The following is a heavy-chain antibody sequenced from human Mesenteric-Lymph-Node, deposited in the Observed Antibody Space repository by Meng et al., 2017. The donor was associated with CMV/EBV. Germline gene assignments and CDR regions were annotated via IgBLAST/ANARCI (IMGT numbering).Heavy chain of an antibody. CDR3: TTDHVVVVPAATPYFDY. V-gene: IGHV3-15*01. J-gene: IGHJ4*02. Sequence: GESLKISCAASGFTFNNAWMSWVRQAPGKGLEWVGRIKSKTDGGTTDYAAPVKGRFTISRDDSRKTLYLQMNSLKTEDTAVYYCTTDHVVVVPAATPYFDYWGQGTLVTVS. CDR1: GFTFNNAW. D-gene: IGHD2-2*01. CDR2: IKSKTDGGTT.